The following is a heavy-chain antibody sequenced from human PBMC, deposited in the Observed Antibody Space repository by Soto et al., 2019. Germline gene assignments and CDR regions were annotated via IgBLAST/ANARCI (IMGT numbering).Heavy chain of an antibody. J-gene: IGHJ4*02. CDR3: MSGHYAGPGQ. D-gene: IGHD3-16*01. V-gene: IGHV3-53*01. CDR1: GLIVSDTY. CDR2: ISPAGST. Sequence: GGSLRLSCAVSGLIVSDTYLSWVRQAPGEGLECVSVISPAGSTHYSDSVKGRFTISRDIPRNTLFLQMNTLRGGDTAMYYCMSGHYAGPGQWGQGTLVTVS.